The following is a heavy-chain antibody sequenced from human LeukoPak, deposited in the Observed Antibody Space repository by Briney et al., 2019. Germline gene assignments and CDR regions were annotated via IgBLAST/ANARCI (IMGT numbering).Heavy chain of an antibody. CDR3: AKDLWKYSSSSFDY. Sequence: GGSLRLSCAASGFTFSDYYMNWIRRAPGKGLEWVSYISSSVSTKYYADSVKGRFTISRDNSKNTLYLHMNSLRAEDTALYYCAKDLWKYSSSSFDYWGQGTLVTVSS. V-gene: IGHV3-11*04. D-gene: IGHD6-6*01. J-gene: IGHJ4*02. CDR1: GFTFSDYY. CDR2: ISSSVSTK.